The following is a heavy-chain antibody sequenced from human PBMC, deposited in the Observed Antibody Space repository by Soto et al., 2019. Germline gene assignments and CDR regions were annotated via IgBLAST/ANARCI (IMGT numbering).Heavy chain of an antibody. CDR3: ARGTYYYCSGSPYGMDV. CDR1: GGSISSGGYS. J-gene: IGHJ6*02. Sequence: PSQTLSLTCAVSGGSISSGGYSWSWIRQPPGKGLEWIGYIYHSGSTYYNPSLKSRVTISVDRSKNQFSLKLSSVTAADTAVYYCARGTYYYCSGSPYGMDVLGQRTTVTVSS. D-gene: IGHD3-10*01. CDR2: IYHSGST. V-gene: IGHV4-30-2*01.